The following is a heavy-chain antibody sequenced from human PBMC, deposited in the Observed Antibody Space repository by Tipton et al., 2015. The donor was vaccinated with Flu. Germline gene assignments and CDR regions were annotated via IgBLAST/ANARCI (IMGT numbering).Heavy chain of an antibody. Sequence: SLRLSCAASGFTFSSYDMHWVRQAPGKGLEWVTVIWSDGSNKYYEDSVKGRFTIPRDNSKNTLYLQMSSLRAEDTAVYYCARSVVGAYYFDYWGQGTLVTVSS. CDR1: GFTFSSYD. J-gene: IGHJ4*02. V-gene: IGHV3-33*01. CDR3: ARSVVGAYYFDY. D-gene: IGHD2-15*01. CDR2: IWSDGSNK.